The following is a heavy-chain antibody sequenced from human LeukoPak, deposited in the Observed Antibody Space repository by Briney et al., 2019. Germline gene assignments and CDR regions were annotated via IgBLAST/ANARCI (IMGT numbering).Heavy chain of an antibody. CDR2: IIPIFGTA. CDR3: ARGDDIQLGPPGGPDPYYFDY. D-gene: IGHD5-18*01. Sequence: SVKVSCKASGGTFSSYAISWVRQAPGQGLEWMGGIIPIFGTANYAQKFQGRVTITADESTSTAYMELSSLRSEDTAVYYCARGDDIQLGPPGGPDPYYFDYWGQGTLVTVSS. CDR1: GGTFSSYA. V-gene: IGHV1-69*13. J-gene: IGHJ4*02.